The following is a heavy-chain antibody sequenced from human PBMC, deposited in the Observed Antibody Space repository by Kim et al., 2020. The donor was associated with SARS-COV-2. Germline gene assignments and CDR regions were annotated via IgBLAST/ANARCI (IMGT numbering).Heavy chain of an antibody. CDR3: ARDDIVVVPAAPNGMDV. V-gene: IGHV3-48*02. D-gene: IGHD2-2*01. Sequence: VKGRFTISRDKAKNSLYLQMNSLRDEETAVYYCARDDIVVVPAAPNGMDVWGQGTTVTVSS. J-gene: IGHJ6*02.